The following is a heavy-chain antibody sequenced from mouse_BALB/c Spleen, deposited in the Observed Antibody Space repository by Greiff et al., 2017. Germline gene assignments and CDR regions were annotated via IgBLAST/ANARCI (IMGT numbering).Heavy chain of an antibody. CDR1: GFSLTSYG. J-gene: IGHJ3*01. CDR3: ARDDGNYAFAY. Sequence: VKLMESGPGLVAPSQSLSITCTVSGFSLTSYGVHWVRQPPGKGLEWLGVIWAGGSTNYNSALMSRLSISKDNSKSQVFLKMNSLQTDDTAMYYYARDDGNYAFAYWGQGTLVTVSA. CDR2: IWAGGST. V-gene: IGHV2-9*02. D-gene: IGHD2-1*01.